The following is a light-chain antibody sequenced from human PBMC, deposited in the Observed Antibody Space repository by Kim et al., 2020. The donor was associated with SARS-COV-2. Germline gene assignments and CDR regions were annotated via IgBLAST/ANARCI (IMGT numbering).Light chain of an antibody. CDR1: QSLLESNGYNY. J-gene: IGKJ2*03. CDR3: MQALQTPPS. V-gene: IGKV2-28*01. Sequence: DIVMTQSPLSLPVTPGEPASISCRSSQSLLESNGYNYLDWYLQKPGQSPQLLIYLGSNRASGVPDRFSGSGSGTDFTLKISRVEAEEVGVYYCMQALQTPPSFGQGTKLEI. CDR2: LGS.